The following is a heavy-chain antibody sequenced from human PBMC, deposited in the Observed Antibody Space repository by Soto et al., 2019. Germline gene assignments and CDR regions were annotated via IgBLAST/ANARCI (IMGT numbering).Heavy chain of an antibody. D-gene: IGHD4-17*01. Sequence: ALVKVSCKASGFTFTSSARQWVRQARGQRLEWIGWMVPNSGNTGYAQKFQGRVTITRNTSISTAYMELSSLRSEDTAVYYCARYGGYGDYVPYYYMDVWGKGTTVTVSS. CDR2: MVPNSGNT. J-gene: IGHJ6*03. CDR3: ARYGGYGDYVPYYYMDV. CDR1: GFTFTSSA. V-gene: IGHV1-8*03.